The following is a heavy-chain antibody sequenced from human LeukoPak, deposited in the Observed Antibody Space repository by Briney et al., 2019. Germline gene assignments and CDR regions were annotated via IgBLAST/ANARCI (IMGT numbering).Heavy chain of an antibody. CDR3: ARDTYTSVTAMDV. D-gene: IGHD4-17*01. V-gene: IGHV1-18*01. CDR1: GYTFTRYG. Sequence: ASVKVSCKASGYTFTRYGISWVRQAPGQGLEWLGRISAYNGKTDYAQNVQARVTLSTDTSTSTAYMELRSLRSDDTAVYYCARDTYTSVTAMDVWGKGTTVTVSS. J-gene: IGHJ6*03. CDR2: ISAYNGKT.